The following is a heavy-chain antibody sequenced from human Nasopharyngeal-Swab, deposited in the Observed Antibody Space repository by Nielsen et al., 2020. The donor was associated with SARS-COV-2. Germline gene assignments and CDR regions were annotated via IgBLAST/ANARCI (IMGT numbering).Heavy chain of an antibody. CDR3: ARAFMVRGALDY. D-gene: IGHD3-10*01. J-gene: IGHJ4*02. CDR1: GFTFSSYA. CDR2: ISYDGGNK. Sequence: GESLKISCAASGFTFSSYAMHWVRQAPGKGLEWVAVISYDGGNKYYADSVKGRFTISRDNSKSTLYLQMNSLRAEDTAVYYCARAFMVRGALDYWGQGTLVTVSS. V-gene: IGHV3-30-3*01.